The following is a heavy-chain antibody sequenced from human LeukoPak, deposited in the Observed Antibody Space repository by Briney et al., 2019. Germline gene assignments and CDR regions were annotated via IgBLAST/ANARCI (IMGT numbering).Heavy chain of an antibody. Sequence: GGSLRLSCAASGFTFSSYGMHWVRQAPGKGLEWVAVISYDGSNKYYADSVKGRFTISRDNSKNTLYLQMNSLRAEDTAVYYCAKVTATALAAAEGYFDYWGQGTLVTVSS. CDR2: ISYDGSNK. CDR3: AKVTATALAAAEGYFDY. J-gene: IGHJ4*02. V-gene: IGHV3-30*18. D-gene: IGHD6-13*01. CDR1: GFTFSSYG.